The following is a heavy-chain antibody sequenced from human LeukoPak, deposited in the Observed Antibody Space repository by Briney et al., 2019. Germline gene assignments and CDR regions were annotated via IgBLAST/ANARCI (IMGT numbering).Heavy chain of an antibody. D-gene: IGHD1-1*01. CDR3: AKSHRTQMWPNFDS. J-gene: IGHJ4*02. CDR1: GFTFSNYA. Sequence: GGSLRLSCSASGFTFSNYAMSWVRQAPGKGLEWVSTISGSGGTTNFVDSVKGRFTISRDSSKNTLFLHMNSRRADDTAVYYCAKSHRTQMWPNFDSWGQGTLVTVSS. CDR2: ISGSGGTT. V-gene: IGHV3-23*01.